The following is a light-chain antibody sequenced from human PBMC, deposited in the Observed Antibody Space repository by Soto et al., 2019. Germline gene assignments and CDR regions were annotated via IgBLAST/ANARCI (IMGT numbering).Light chain of an antibody. CDR2: GAF. J-gene: IGKJ1*01. CDR3: QQYNDWPLT. Sequence: IVLTQPPFTLSVSPGERATLSCRASQSVSGNLAWYQQKPGQAPSLLIYGAFTRATGIPARFSGTGSGTEFTLTISSLQSEDFALYYCQQYNDWPLTFGQGTKVDIK. CDR1: QSVSGN. V-gene: IGKV3-15*01.